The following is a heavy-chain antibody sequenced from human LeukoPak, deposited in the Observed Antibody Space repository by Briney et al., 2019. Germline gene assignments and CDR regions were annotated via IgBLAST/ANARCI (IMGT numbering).Heavy chain of an antibody. J-gene: IGHJ6*03. V-gene: IGHV4-39*07. CDR3: VRDQHDYYFFYMDV. CDR2: IYNSGST. Sequence: SETLSLTCTVSGGSISSSSYYWGWIRQPPGKGLEWIASIYNSGSTYYNPSLKSRATISVDTSKNQLSLKLSSVTAADTAVYYCVRDQHDYYFFYMDVWGQGTTVTVPS. CDR1: GGSISSSSYY.